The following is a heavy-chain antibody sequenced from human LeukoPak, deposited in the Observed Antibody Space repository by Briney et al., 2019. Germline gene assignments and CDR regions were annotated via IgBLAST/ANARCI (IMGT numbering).Heavy chain of an antibody. J-gene: IGHJ4*02. CDR2: ISWDGGST. Sequence: PGGSLRLSCAASGFTFDDYAMHWVRQAPGKGLEWVSLISWDGGSTYYADSVKGRFTISRDNSKNSLYLQMNSLRAEDTALYYCAKEKQPYYYDSSGYYFDYWGQGTLVTVSS. D-gene: IGHD3-22*01. V-gene: IGHV3-43D*03. CDR3: AKEKQPYYYDSSGYYFDY. CDR1: GFTFDDYA.